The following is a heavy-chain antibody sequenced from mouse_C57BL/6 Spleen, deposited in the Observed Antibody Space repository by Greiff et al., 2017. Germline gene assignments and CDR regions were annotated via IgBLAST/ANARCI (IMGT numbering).Heavy chain of an antibody. CDR1: GYTFTDYN. CDR2: INPNNGGT. V-gene: IGHV1-22*01. D-gene: IGHD2-4*01. Sequence: EVKLMESGPELVKPGASVKMSCKASGYTFTDYNMHWVKQSHGKSLEWIGYINPNNGGTSYNQKFKGKATLTVNQSSSTAYMELRSLTSEDSAVYYCASYDYDEGGFDYWGQGTTLTVSS. J-gene: IGHJ2*01. CDR3: ASYDYDEGGFDY.